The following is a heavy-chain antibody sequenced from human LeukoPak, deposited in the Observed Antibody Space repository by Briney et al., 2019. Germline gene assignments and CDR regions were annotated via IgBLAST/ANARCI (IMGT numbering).Heavy chain of an antibody. D-gene: IGHD6-19*01. V-gene: IGHV3-30*02. CDR1: GFTFSSYA. CDR3: AKISLAVAYLKSLDY. Sequence: GGSLRLSCAASGFTFSSYAMSWVRQAPGKGLGWVAFIRNDGSNKYYADSVKGRFTISRDNSKSTLYLQMNSLGAEDTAVYYCAKISLAVAYLKSLDYWGQGTLVTVSS. J-gene: IGHJ4*02. CDR2: IRNDGSNK.